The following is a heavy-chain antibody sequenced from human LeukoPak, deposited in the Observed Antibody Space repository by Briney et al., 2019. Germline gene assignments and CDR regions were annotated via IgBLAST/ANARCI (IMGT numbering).Heavy chain of an antibody. J-gene: IGHJ3*02. CDR2: INRDGSST. D-gene: IGHD3-9*01. V-gene: IGHV3-74*01. CDR3: ARDRETYYDILTGYYTLGDAFDI. CDR1: GFTFSTYW. Sequence: GGSLRLSCAASGFTFSTYWMHWVRQAPGKGLVWVSRINRDGSSTSYADSVKGRFTISRDNAKNTLYLQMNSLRAEDTAVYYCARDRETYYDILTGYYTLGDAFDIWGQGTMVTVSS.